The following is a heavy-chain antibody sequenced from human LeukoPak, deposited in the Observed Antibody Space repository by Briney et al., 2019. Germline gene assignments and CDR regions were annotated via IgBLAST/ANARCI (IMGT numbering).Heavy chain of an antibody. CDR2: ITTSDGNT. J-gene: IGHJ4*02. V-gene: IGHV3-23*01. Sequence: GGSLRLSCAASGFTFSSYTMSWVRQAPGKGPEWVSTITTSDGNTHYADSVKGRFTVSRDNSKNTLFLQMNSLRAEDTAVYYCAKDGGLWVSAHWGDSWGRGTLVTVSS. D-gene: IGHD7-27*01. CDR1: GFTFSSYT. CDR3: AKDGGLWVSAHWGDS.